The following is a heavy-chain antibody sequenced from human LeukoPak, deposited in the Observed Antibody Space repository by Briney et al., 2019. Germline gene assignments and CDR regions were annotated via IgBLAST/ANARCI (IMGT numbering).Heavy chain of an antibody. CDR1: GFTFSSFV. D-gene: IGHD3-10*01. CDR3: AKEVDYYGSGRRPRGMDV. Sequence: PGGSLRLSCTTSGFTFSSFVMHWVRQAPGKGLEWVAVLSNDGNNKYYGDSVKGRFTISRDNSENTLYLQMNSLRAEDTAVYYCAKEVDYYGSGRRPRGMDVWGQGTTVTVSS. CDR2: LSNDGNNK. V-gene: IGHV3-30-3*01. J-gene: IGHJ6*02.